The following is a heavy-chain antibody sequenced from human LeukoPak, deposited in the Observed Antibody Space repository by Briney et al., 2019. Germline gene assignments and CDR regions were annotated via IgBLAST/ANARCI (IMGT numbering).Heavy chain of an antibody. V-gene: IGHV3-23*01. CDR3: AKIPGYSNGWYDWKPGYFDY. CDR1: GFTFSSYA. D-gene: IGHD6-19*01. J-gene: IGHJ4*02. CDR2: ISGSGGST. Sequence: PGGSLRLSCAASGFTFSSYAMSWVRQAPGKGLEWVSAISGSGGSTYYADSVKGRFTISRDNSKNTLYLPMNSLRAEDTAVYYCAKIPGYSNGWYDWKPGYFDYWGQGTLVTVSS.